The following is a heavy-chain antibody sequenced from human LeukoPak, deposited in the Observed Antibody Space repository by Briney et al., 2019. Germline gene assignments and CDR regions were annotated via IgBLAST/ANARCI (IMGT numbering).Heavy chain of an antibody. V-gene: IGHV1-18*01. CDR1: GYTFTSYG. Sequence: ASVKVSCKASGYTFTSYGISWVRQAPGQGLEWMGWISAYNGNTNYAQKLQGRVTMTTDTSTSTAYMELRSLRSDDTAVYYCARDLQMIYYGSGSYVDYWGQGTLVTVSS. CDR2: ISAYNGNT. CDR3: ARDLQMIYYGSGSYVDY. J-gene: IGHJ4*02. D-gene: IGHD3-10*01.